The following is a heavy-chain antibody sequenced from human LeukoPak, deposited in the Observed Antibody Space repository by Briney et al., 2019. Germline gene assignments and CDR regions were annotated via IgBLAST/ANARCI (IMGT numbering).Heavy chain of an antibody. D-gene: IGHD3-3*01. V-gene: IGHV1-69*02. Sequence: SVKVSCKASGGTFSSYTISWVRQAPGQGLEWMGRIILILGIANYAQKFQGRVTITADKSTSTAYMELSSLRSEDTAVYYCARALGDFWSGFESKRYYYYYYMDVWGKGTTVTVSS. CDR3: ARALGDFWSGFESKRYYYYYYMDV. CDR1: GGTFSSYT. J-gene: IGHJ6*03. CDR2: IILILGIA.